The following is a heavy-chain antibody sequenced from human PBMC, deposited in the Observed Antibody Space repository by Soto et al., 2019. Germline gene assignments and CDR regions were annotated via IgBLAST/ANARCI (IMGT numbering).Heavy chain of an antibody. CDR3: ARDPRSITGTTSSEDFQH. V-gene: IGHV1-69*01. Sequence: QAQLMQSGAEVKKPGSSVKVSCKASGGTFSGYAINWVRQAPGQGLEWMGGIIPLLGITDYGQKFQGRITIDEDESTGTAYMDLRGLRSEDTAVYYCARDPRSITGTTSSEDFQHWGQGTLVSVSS. CDR1: GGTFSGYA. D-gene: IGHD1-20*01. J-gene: IGHJ1*01. CDR2: IIPLLGIT.